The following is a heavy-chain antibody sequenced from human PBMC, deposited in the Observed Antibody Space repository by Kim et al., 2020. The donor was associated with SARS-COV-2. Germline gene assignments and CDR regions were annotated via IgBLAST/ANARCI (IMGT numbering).Heavy chain of an antibody. J-gene: IGHJ4*02. Sequence: RFTISRDNSKNTLYLQMNSLRAEDTAVYYCARVRRSAYCGGDCYWDYFDYWGQGTLVTVSS. V-gene: IGHV3-30*01. D-gene: IGHD2-21*01. CDR3: ARVRRSAYCGGDCYWDYFDY.